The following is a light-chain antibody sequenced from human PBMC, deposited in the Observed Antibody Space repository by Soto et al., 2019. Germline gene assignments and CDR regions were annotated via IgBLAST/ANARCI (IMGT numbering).Light chain of an antibody. Sequence: EIVLTQSPATLSLSPGERATLSCRASQTVSSYLVWYQQKPGQAPRLLIYDAPNRATGIPARFSGSGSGTDFTLTISSLEPADFAVYYCQQRSNWPLTFGGGTKVEVK. CDR3: QQRSNWPLT. CDR1: QTVSSY. CDR2: DAP. J-gene: IGKJ4*01. V-gene: IGKV3-11*01.